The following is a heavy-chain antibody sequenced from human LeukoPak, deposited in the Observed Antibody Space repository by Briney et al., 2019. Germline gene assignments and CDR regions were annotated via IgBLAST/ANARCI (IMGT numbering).Heavy chain of an antibody. J-gene: IGHJ5*02. V-gene: IGHV4-59*01. CDR2: IYYSGST. CDR3: ATSFHTGSLWFDP. Sequence: NPSETLPLTCTVSGGSISSYYWSWIRQPPGKGLEWIGYIYYSGSTNYNPSLKSRVTISVDTSKNQFSLKLSSVTAADTAVYYCATSFHTGSLWFDPWGQGTLVTVSS. D-gene: IGHD5-18*01. CDR1: GGSISSYY.